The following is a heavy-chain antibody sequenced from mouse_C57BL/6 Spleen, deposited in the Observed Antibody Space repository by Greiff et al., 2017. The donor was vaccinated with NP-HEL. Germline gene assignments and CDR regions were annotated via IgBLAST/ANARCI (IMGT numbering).Heavy chain of an antibody. J-gene: IGHJ2*01. CDR3: ASEGGTSYFDY. CDR2: IYPSDSET. D-gene: IGHD1-1*02. V-gene: IGHV1-61*01. CDR1: GYTFTSYW. Sequence: QVQLKESGAELVRPGSSVKLSCKASGYTFTSYWMDWVKQRPGQGLEWIGNIYPSDSETHYNQKFKDKATLTVDKSSSTTYMQLSSLTSEDSAVYCYASEGGTSYFDYWGQGTTLTVSS.